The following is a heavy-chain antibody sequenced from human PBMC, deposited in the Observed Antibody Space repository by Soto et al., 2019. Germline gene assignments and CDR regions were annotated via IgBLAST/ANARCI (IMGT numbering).Heavy chain of an antibody. CDR1: GFTFSSYS. J-gene: IGHJ5*02. Sequence: ESGGGLVKPGGSLRLSCAASGFTFSSYSMNWVRQAPGKGLEWVSTISSRNNDMYYVDSVKGRFTISRDNARNSVYLRMNSLRADDTAVYYCARDVNGGFCGAWGQGTLVTVSS. CDR3: ARDVNGGFCGA. V-gene: IGHV3-21*01. CDR2: ISSRNNDM. D-gene: IGHD2-21*01.